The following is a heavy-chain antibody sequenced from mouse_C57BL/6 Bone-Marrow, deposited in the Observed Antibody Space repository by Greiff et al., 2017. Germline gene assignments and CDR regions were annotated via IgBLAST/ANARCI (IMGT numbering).Heavy chain of an antibody. J-gene: IGHJ1*03. CDR1: GYTFTSYW. CDR3: ARPYYSNYWYFDV. Sequence: QVQLQQPGAELVKPGASVKMSCKASGYTFTSYWITWVKQRPGQGLEWIGDIYPGSGSTNNNEKFKSKGTLTVDTSSSTAYMQTSSLTSEDSAVYYCARPYYSNYWYFDVWGTGTTATVSS. D-gene: IGHD2-5*01. V-gene: IGHV1-55*01. CDR2: IYPGSGST.